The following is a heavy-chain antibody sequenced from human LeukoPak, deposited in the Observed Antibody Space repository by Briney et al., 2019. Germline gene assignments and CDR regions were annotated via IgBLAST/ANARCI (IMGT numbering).Heavy chain of an antibody. Sequence: ASETLSLTCTVSGYSISSGYYWGWIRQPPGKGLEWIGSIYHSGSTYYNPSLKSRVTISVDTSKNQFSLKLSSVTAADTAVYYCARDSSSFDYWGQGTLVTVSS. D-gene: IGHD6-13*01. V-gene: IGHV4-38-2*02. CDR3: ARDSSSFDY. CDR2: IYHSGST. CDR1: GYSISSGYY. J-gene: IGHJ4*02.